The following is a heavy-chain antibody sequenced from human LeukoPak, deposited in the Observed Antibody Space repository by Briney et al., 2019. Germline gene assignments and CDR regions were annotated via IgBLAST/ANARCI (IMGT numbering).Heavy chain of an antibody. J-gene: IGHJ4*02. V-gene: IGHV3-21*01. Sequence: PGGSLRLSCAASTFTFSSYNMNWVRQAPGKGLEWVSSISSSGSYIYYRDSVKGRFTISRDNAENSLYLEMNSLRVEDTAIYYCVRDSGSYRPIDYWGQGTLVTVSS. CDR3: VRDSGSYRPIDY. CDR2: ISSSGSYI. CDR1: TFTFSSYN. D-gene: IGHD1-26*01.